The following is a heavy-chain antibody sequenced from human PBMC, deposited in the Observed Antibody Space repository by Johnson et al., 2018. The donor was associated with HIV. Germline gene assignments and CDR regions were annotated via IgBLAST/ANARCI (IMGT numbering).Heavy chain of an antibody. D-gene: IGHD2-21*01. CDR1: GFTFDDYA. Sequence: MLLVESGGGLVQPGRSLRLSCAASGFTFDDYAMHWVRQAPGKGLEWVSGISGSGGSTYYADSVKGRFTISRDNSKNTLYLQMNSLRAEDTAVYYCAKDVAFRDDAFDIWGQGTMVTVSS. CDR2: ISGSGGST. J-gene: IGHJ3*02. V-gene: IGHV3-23*04. CDR3: AKDVAFRDDAFDI.